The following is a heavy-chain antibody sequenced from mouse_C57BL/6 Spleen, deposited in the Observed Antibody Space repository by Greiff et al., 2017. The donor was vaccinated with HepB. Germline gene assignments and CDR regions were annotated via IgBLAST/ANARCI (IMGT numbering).Heavy chain of an antibody. Sequence: VKLQESGPGLVQPSQSLSITCTVSGFSLTSYGVHWVRQSPGKGLEWLGVIWSGGSTDYNAAFISRLSISKDNSKSQVFFKMNSLQADDTAIYYCARAGYDGSYWYFDVWGTGTTVTVSS. CDR3: ARAGYDGSYWYFDV. J-gene: IGHJ1*03. CDR2: IWSGGST. D-gene: IGHD2-2*01. V-gene: IGHV2-2*01. CDR1: GFSLTSYG.